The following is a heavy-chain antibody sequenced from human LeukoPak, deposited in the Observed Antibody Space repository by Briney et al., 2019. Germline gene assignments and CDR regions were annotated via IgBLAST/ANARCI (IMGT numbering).Heavy chain of an antibody. Sequence: PGGSLRLSCAASGFTFDDYGMSWVRQAPGKGLEWVSGINWNGGSTGYADSVKGRFTISRDNAKNSLYLQMNSLRAEDTALYHCARAMGSYDFWSGYLVWGQGTTVTVSS. CDR2: INWNGGST. CDR1: GFTFDDYG. V-gene: IGHV3-20*01. D-gene: IGHD3-3*01. CDR3: ARAMGSYDFWSGYLV. J-gene: IGHJ6*02.